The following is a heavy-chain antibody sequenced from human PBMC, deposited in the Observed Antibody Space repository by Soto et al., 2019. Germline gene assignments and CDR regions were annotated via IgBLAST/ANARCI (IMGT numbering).Heavy chain of an antibody. Sequence: QVQLVESGGGVVQPGRSLRLSCAASGFTFSTYAMHWVRQAPGKGLEWLAVISYDGSYQFYADSVTGRFTISRDNSKNTLFLQMNSLRPEDTAVYYCAREGAPYTSGWYFDYWGQGTPVTVSS. V-gene: IGHV3-30-3*01. D-gene: IGHD6-19*01. CDR3: AREGAPYTSGWYFDY. J-gene: IGHJ4*02. CDR2: ISYDGSYQ. CDR1: GFTFSTYA.